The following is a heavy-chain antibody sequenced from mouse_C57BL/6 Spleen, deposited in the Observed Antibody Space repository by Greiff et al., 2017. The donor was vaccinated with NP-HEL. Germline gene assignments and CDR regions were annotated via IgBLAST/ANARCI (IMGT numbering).Heavy chain of an antibody. CDR1: GFNIKDDY. Sequence: EVQLQQSGAELVRPGASVKLSCTASGFNIKDDYMHWVKQRPEQGLEWIGWIDPENGDTEYASKFQGKATITADTSSNTAYLQLSSLQSEDTAVYYCTTDSSGTGAWFAYWGQGTLVTVSA. V-gene: IGHV14-4*01. J-gene: IGHJ3*01. CDR3: TTDSSGTGAWFAY. CDR2: IDPENGDT. D-gene: IGHD3-2*02.